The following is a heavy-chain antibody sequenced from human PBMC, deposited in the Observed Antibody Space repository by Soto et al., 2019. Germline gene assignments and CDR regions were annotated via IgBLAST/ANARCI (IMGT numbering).Heavy chain of an antibody. CDR1: GFTFSTYG. CDR2: MSDDGSNK. J-gene: IGHJ6*02. CDR3: AKDRPMRSFYYYYGVDV. V-gene: IGHV3-30*18. Sequence: GGSLRLSCAASGFTFSTYGMHWVRQAPGKGLEWVAVMSDDGSNKYYADSVKGRFTISRDNSKNTLYLQMNSLRAEDTAVYYCAKDRPMRSFYYYYGVDVWGQGTRVTVS.